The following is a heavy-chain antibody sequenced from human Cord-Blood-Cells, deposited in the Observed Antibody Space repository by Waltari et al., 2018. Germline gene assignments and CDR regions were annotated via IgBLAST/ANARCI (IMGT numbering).Heavy chain of an antibody. CDR1: GFPFSSHW. Sequence: EVQLVESGGGSVQPGGSLRLSCAASGFPFSSHWMSRVRQAPGQGLEGVANIKKDGSEKYYVDSVKGRFTISRDNAKNSLYLQMNSLRAEDTAVYYCARAHIVVVPAAIDYWGQGTLVTVSS. V-gene: IGHV3-7*01. D-gene: IGHD2-2*01. CDR3: ARAHIVVVPAAIDY. CDR2: IKKDGSEK. J-gene: IGHJ4*02.